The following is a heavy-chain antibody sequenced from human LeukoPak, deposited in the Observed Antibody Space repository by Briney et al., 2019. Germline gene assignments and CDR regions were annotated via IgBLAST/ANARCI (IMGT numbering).Heavy chain of an antibody. Sequence: GGSLRLSCAASGFCFSDYAMSWVRQAPARGPEWVSSIRGGGDTFYADSVKGRFTLSRDDSRNTVYLQLNNLRVEDTAIYYCAKANWVSNADAVWWGQGTQVTVSS. V-gene: IGHV3-23*01. D-gene: IGHD1-1*01. CDR2: IRGGGDT. CDR1: GFCFSDYA. CDR3: AKANWVSNADAVW. J-gene: IGHJ4*02.